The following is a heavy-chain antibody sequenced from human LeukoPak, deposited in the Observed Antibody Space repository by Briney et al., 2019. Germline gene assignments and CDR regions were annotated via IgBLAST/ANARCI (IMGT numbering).Heavy chain of an antibody. CDR1: GFTFSSDW. D-gene: IGHD6-13*01. V-gene: IGHV3-7*02. CDR3: ATSAGIFDY. CDR2: IKQDGSEK. Sequence: GGSLRLSCAASGFTFSSDWMSWVCEAPGEGLEWVSNIKQDGSEKYYVDSVKGRFTISRDTAQTSLYLQMNSLRAEDTAVYYCATSAGIFDYWGQGSLVTVSS. J-gene: IGHJ4*02.